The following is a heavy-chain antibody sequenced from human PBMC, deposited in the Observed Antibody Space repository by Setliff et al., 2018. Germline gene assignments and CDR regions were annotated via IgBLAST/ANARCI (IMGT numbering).Heavy chain of an antibody. D-gene: IGHD2-21*02. CDR3: ARHWDFCGGNCPHNSIDY. V-gene: IGHV4-39*01. CDR2: IYYSGST. J-gene: IGHJ4*02. CDR1: GGSISSSNYY. Sequence: LSLTCSVSGGSISSSNYYWAWIRQPPGKGLEWIGSIYYSGSTYYNPSLNSRVTISADTSKNQFSVRLNSVTAADTAVYYCARHWDFCGGNCPHNSIDYWGRGALVTV.